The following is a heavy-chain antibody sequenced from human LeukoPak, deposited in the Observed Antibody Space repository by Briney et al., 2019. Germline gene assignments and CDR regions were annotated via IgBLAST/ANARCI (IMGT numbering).Heavy chain of an antibody. CDR3: AKEFLSHSGDSYGVGYFDR. CDR1: GFTFSDYA. Sequence: GGSLRLSCAASGFTFSDYAMSWVRQAPGKGLEWISAISGSGRSTYYADSVKGRFTISRDNSKNMLYLQMNSLRVEDTALYYCAKEFLSHSGDSYGVGYFDRWGRGTLVTVSS. CDR2: ISGSGRST. D-gene: IGHD5-18*01. J-gene: IGHJ2*01. V-gene: IGHV3-23*01.